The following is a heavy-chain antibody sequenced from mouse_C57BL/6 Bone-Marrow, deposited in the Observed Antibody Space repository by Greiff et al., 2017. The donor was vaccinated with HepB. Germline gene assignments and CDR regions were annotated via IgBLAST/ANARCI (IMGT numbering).Heavy chain of an antibody. D-gene: IGHD2-5*01. Sequence: QVQLQQPGAELVKPGASVKMSCKASGYTFTSYWITWVKQRPGQGLEWIGDIYPGSGSTNYNEKFKSKATLTVDTSSSTAYMQLSSLTSEDSAVYYCARLDGPPLYSNYVGNYFDYWGQGTTLTVSS. J-gene: IGHJ2*01. V-gene: IGHV1-55*01. CDR2: IYPGSGST. CDR1: GYTFTSYW. CDR3: ARLDGPPLYSNYVGNYFDY.